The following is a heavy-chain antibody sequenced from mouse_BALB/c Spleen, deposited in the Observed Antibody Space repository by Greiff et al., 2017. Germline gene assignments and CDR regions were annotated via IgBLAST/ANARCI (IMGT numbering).Heavy chain of an antibody. CDR1: GYTFTSYW. J-gene: IGHJ1*01. V-gene: IGHV1-7*01. Sequence: QVQLQQSGAELAKPGASVKMSCKASGYTFTSYWMHWVKQRPGQGLEWIGYINPSTGYTEYNQKFKDKATLTADKSSSTAYMQLSSLTSEDSAVYYCATGTGWYFDVWGAGTTVTVSS. CDR2: INPSTGYT. D-gene: IGHD4-1*01. CDR3: ATGTGWYFDV.